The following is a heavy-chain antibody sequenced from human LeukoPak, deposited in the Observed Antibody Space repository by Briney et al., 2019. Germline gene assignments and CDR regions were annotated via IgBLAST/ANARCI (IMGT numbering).Heavy chain of an antibody. CDR1: GFTFSSYW. CDR2: ISGSGGSI. V-gene: IGHV3-23*01. J-gene: IGHJ4*02. D-gene: IGHD5-12*01. Sequence: GGSLRLSCAASGFTFSSYWMSWVRQAPGKGLEWVSVISGSGGSIYDADSVKGRFTISRDNSKNTLYLQMNSLRVEDTAVYYCGKTRGGVVATTSDYWGQGTLVTVSS. CDR3: GKTRGGVVATTSDY.